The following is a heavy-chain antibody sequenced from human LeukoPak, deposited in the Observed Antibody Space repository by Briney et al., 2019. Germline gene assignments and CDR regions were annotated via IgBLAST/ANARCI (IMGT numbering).Heavy chain of an antibody. V-gene: IGHV4-59*05. CDR3: ARHLPGYSNTWPGP. J-gene: IGHJ5*02. CDR2: IYHSGST. Sequence: SETLSLACTVSGGPLSAYYWTWIRQPPGKGLEWIGSIYHSGSTYYNPSLKSRVTISIDTSKNQFSLKLRSVTAADTAVYYCARHLPGYSNTWPGPWGQGTLVTVSS. CDR1: GGPLSAYY. D-gene: IGHD2-2*01.